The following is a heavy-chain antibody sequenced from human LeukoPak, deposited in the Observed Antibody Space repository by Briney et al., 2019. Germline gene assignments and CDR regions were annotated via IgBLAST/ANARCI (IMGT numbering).Heavy chain of an antibody. D-gene: IGHD2/OR15-2a*01. CDR1: GGSTRSGDYY. J-gene: IGHJ4*02. V-gene: IGHV4-30-4*01. Sequence: SHTLALTCTVSGGSTRSGDYYWSLIRQPPGKCLEWLGNIYYSGSTYYNPSLKSRATISVDTAVVQISLKMSSVNAADSAGEYCARGELISWGELRFDDWCQGTLVTVVS. CDR3: ARGELISWGELRFDD. CDR2: IYYSGST.